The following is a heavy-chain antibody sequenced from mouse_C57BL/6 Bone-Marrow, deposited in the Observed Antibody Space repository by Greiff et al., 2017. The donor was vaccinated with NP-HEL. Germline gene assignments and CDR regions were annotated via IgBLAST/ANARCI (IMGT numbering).Heavy chain of an antibody. CDR1: GFSLTSYA. V-gene: IGHV2-9-1*01. J-gene: IGHJ2*01. D-gene: IGHD2-2*01. CDR3: ARNPYGYPYYFDY. Sequence: VQLVESGPGLVAPSQSLSITCTVSGFSLTSYAISWVRQPPGKGLEWLGVIWNGGGTNYNSALKSRLSISKDNSKSQVFLKMNSLQTDDTARYYCARNPYGYPYYFDYWGQGTTLTVSS. CDR2: IWNGGGT.